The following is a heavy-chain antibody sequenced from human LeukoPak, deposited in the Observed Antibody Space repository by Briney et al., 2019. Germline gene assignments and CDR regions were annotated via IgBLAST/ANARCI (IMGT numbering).Heavy chain of an antibody. Sequence: GGSLRLSCAASGFTFSSYWMHWVRQAPGKGLVWVSRINSDGSSTSYADSVKGGFTISRDTAKNTLYLQMNSLRAEDTAVYYCARVGHSGSYYAYWGQGTLVTVSS. CDR3: ARVGHSGSYYAY. CDR2: INSDGSST. D-gene: IGHD1-26*01. CDR1: GFTFSSYW. V-gene: IGHV3-74*01. J-gene: IGHJ4*02.